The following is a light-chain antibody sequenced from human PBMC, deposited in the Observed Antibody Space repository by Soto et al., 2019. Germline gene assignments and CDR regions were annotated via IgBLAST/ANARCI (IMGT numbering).Light chain of an antibody. J-gene: IGKJ5*01. V-gene: IGKV3-11*01. CDR2: DAS. Sequence: EIVLTQSPATLSLSPGERATLSCRASQSVSSYLAWYQQKPGQAPSLLIYDASNRATGIPARFSGSGSGTDFTLTISSLEPEDFAVYYCQQRGNWPPITFGQGTRLEIK. CDR1: QSVSSY. CDR3: QQRGNWPPIT.